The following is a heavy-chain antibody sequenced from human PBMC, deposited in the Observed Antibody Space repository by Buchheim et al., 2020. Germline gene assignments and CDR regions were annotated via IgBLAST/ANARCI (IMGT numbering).Heavy chain of an antibody. CDR2: IWYDGNNK. Sequence: QVQLVESGGGVVQPGRSLRLSCAASGFTFSSYGMHWVRQAPGKGLEWVAVIWYDGNNKYYADSVKGRFTISRDNSKNKLYLQMNSLRAEDTAVYYCARDPTLIAAVAHDYYMDVWGKGTT. D-gene: IGHD6-13*01. CDR3: ARDPTLIAAVAHDYYMDV. CDR1: GFTFSSYG. J-gene: IGHJ6*03. V-gene: IGHV3-33*01.